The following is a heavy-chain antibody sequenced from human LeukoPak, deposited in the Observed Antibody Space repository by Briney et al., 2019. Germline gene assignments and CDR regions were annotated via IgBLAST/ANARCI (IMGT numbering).Heavy chain of an antibody. V-gene: IGHV3-48*01. CDR2: ISSSTSTI. J-gene: IGHJ5*02. CDR1: GFTFSVYG. Sequence: GGSLRLSCAASGFTFSVYGMNWVRQAPGKGLEWIAYISSSTSTINYADSVKGRFTISRDNANDSLFLQMNSLRVDDTAIDYCARRPPTGAALDHWGQGTRVTVSS. D-gene: IGHD6-6*01. CDR3: ARRPPTGAALDH.